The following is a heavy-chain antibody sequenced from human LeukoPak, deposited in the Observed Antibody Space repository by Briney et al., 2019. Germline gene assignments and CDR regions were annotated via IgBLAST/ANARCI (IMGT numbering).Heavy chain of an antibody. Sequence: PGGSLRLSCAASGFTFSSYAMSWVRQAPGKGLEWVSAISGSGGSTYCADSVKGRFTISRDNSKNTLYLQMNSLRAEDTAVYYCAKDPYEVVRLNPQPNNWFDPWGQGTLVTVSS. D-gene: IGHD2-2*01. CDR1: GFTFSSYA. CDR3: AKDPYEVVRLNPQPNNWFDP. J-gene: IGHJ5*02. V-gene: IGHV3-23*01. CDR2: ISGSGGST.